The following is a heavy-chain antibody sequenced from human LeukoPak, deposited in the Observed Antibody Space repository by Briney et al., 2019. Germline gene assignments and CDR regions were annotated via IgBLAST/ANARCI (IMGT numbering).Heavy chain of an antibody. CDR1: GFTFSSYE. D-gene: IGHD2-2*02. CDR2: ISSDASDS. V-gene: IGHV3-30*03. CDR3: ARSGCASTSCYIAY. Sequence: GGSLRLSCAASGFTFSSYEMNWVRQAPGKGLDWVAIISSDASDSRYAESVKGRFTISRDNSKNTVYLQMNSLRPEDTSLYYCARSGCASTSCYIAYWGQGALVTVSS. J-gene: IGHJ4*02.